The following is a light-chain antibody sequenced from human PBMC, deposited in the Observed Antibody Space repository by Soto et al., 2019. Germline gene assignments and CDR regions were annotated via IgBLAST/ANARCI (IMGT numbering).Light chain of an antibody. CDR2: EGS. CDR1: SSDVGSYHL. V-gene: IGLV2-23*01. J-gene: IGLJ1*01. CDR3: CSYAGSSTFV. Sequence: QSALTQPASVSGSPGQSITISCTGTSSDVGSYHLVSWYQHHPGKAPKLMIYEGSKRPSGVSNRFSGSKSGNTASLTISGLQAEDEADYYCCSYAGSSTFVFGTGTKVTVL.